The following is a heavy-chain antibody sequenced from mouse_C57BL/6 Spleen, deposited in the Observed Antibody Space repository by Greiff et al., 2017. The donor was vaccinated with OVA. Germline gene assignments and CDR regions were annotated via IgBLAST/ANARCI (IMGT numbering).Heavy chain of an antibody. CDR3: FYDYDEVAY. V-gene: IGHV6-3*01. CDR2: IRLKSDNYAT. Sequence: DVKLQESGGGLVQPGGSMKLSCVASGFTFSNYWMNWVRQSPEKGLEWVAQIRLKSDNYATHYAESVKGRFTISRDDSKSSVYLQMNNLRAEDTGIYYCFYDYDEVAYWGQGTLVTVSA. J-gene: IGHJ3*01. D-gene: IGHD2-4*01. CDR1: GFTFSNYW.